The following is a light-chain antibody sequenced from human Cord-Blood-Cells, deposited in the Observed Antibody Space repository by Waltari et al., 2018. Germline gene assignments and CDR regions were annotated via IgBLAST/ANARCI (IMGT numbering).Light chain of an antibody. CDR2: ENN. CDR1: SPNIGNNY. V-gene: IGLV1-51*02. J-gene: IGLJ2*01. CDR3: GTWDSSLSAGV. Sequence: QSVLTQPPSVSAXXXXXXXIXXXGSSPNIGNNYVSWYQQLPGTAPKLLIYENNKRPSGIPDRFSGSKSGTSATLGITGLQTGDEADYYCGTWDSSLSAGVFGGGTKLTVL.